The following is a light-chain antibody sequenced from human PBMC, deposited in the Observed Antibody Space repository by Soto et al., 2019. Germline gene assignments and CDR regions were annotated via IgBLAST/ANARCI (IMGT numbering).Light chain of an antibody. Sequence: QSVLTQPASVSGSPGQSITISCTGTSSYVGAYDFVSWYQQHPDKAPKLMIYEVSNRPSGVSHRFSGSKSVNTATLTISWLQAEDEADYYCSSYTTSSTRVFGTGTKVTVL. J-gene: IGLJ1*01. CDR2: EVS. CDR1: SSYVGAYDF. CDR3: SSYTTSSTRV. V-gene: IGLV2-14*03.